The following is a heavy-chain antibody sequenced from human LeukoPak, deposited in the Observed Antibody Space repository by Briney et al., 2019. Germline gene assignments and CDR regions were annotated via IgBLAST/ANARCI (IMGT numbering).Heavy chain of an antibody. D-gene: IGHD2-21*02. CDR1: GFTFTGYY. CDR3: VREGNELLSKNFDY. CDR2: INPHSGGT. J-gene: IGHJ4*02. V-gene: IGHV1-2*02. Sequence: GASVKVSCKASGFTFTGYYIHWVRQAPGQGLEWMGYINPHSGGTNSPQKFQGRVTMTTDTSISAAYMELSSLISDGTAMYYCVREGNELLSKNFDYWGQGTLVSVSS.